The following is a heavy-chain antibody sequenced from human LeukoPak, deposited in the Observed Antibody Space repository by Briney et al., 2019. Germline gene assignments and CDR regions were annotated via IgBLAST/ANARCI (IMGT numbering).Heavy chain of an antibody. CDR1: GFTVSSNY. Sequence: SGGSLRLSCAASGFTVSSNYMSWVRQAPGKGLEWVSVIYSGGSTYYADSVKGRFTISRDNAKNSLYLQMNSLRAEDTAVYYCARDDEMATKDAFDIWGQGTMVTVSS. CDR2: IYSGGST. CDR3: ARDDEMATKDAFDI. J-gene: IGHJ3*02. D-gene: IGHD5-24*01. V-gene: IGHV3-53*01.